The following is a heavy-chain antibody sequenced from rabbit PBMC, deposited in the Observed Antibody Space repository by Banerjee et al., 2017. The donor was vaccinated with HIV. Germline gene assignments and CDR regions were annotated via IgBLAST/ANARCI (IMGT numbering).Heavy chain of an antibody. CDR3: ARNDYGDFSQLNL. J-gene: IGHJ3*01. CDR1: GFSFSSSYW. Sequence: QSLEESGGDLVKPGASLTLTCTASGFSFSSSYWICWVRQAPGKWLEWIACIYAGSSGSTAYASWAKGRFTISKTSSTTVTLQMTSLTAADTATYFCARNDYGDFSQLNLWGQGTLVTV. CDR2: IYAGSSGST. V-gene: IGHV1S40*01. D-gene: IGHD2-1*01.